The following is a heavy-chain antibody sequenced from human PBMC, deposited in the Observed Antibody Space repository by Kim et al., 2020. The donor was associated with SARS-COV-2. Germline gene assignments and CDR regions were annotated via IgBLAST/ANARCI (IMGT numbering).Heavy chain of an antibody. Sequence: ASVKVSCKASGYTFTSYGISWVRQAPGQGLEWMGWISAYNGNTNCAQKLQGRVTMTTDTSTSTAYMELRSLRSDDTAVYYCARMVGYCSGGSCDSGWYYYYGMDVWGQGTTVTVSS. CDR3: ARMVGYCSGGSCDSGWYYYYGMDV. CDR1: GYTFTSYG. D-gene: IGHD2-15*01. V-gene: IGHV1-18*01. J-gene: IGHJ6*02. CDR2: ISAYNGNT.